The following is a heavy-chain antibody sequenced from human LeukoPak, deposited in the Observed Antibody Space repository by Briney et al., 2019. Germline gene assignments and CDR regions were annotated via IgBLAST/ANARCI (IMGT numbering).Heavy chain of an antibody. CDR3: TASLLGYGMDV. CDR1: GGSISTYD. Sequence: PSETLSLTCTVSGGSISTYDWSWIRQPPGKGLEWIGYIYYSGSTNYNPSLKSRVTISVDKSKNQFSLKLSSVTAADTAVYYCTASLLGYGMDVWGQGTTVTVSS. D-gene: IGHD3-16*01. CDR2: IYYSGST. J-gene: IGHJ6*02. V-gene: IGHV4-59*12.